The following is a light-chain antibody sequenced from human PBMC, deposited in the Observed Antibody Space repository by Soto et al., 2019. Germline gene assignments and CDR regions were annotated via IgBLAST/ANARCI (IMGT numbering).Light chain of an antibody. V-gene: IGLV2-14*01. J-gene: IGLJ2*01. CDR2: DVS. CDR3: SSYTSSSTVV. Sequence: QSALTQPASVSGSPGQSITISCTGTSSDIGAYNYVSWYQQHPGKAPKLMIYDVSNRPSGVSNRFSGSKSGHTASLTISGLQAEDEADYYCSSYTSSSTVVFVGGTKLTVL. CDR1: SSDIGAYNY.